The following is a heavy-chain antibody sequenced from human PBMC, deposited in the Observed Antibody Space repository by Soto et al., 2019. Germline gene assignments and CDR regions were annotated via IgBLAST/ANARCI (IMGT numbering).Heavy chain of an antibody. CDR2: ISAYNGNT. J-gene: IGHJ5*02. CDR3: ARSIMITFGGVNGLDP. CDR1: GYTFTSYG. D-gene: IGHD3-16*01. V-gene: IGHV1-18*01. Sequence: QVQLVQSGAEVKKPGASVEGSCKASGYTFTSYGISWVRQAPGQGLEWMGWISAYNGNTNYAQKLQGRVTMTTDTSTSTAYMELRSLRSDDTAVYYCARSIMITFGGVNGLDPWGQGTLVTVSS.